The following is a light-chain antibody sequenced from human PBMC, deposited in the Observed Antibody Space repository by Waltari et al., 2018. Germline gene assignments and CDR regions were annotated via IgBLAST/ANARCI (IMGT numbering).Light chain of an antibody. V-gene: IGKV4-1*01. Sequence: DIVMTQSPDSLAVSLCERATNHCKSSQSVLYSSDNRNSLAWYQQKPGQPPELLIYWASTRESGVPDRFSGSGSGTDFTLTISSLQAEDVAVYYCQQYYTTPFTFGPGTKVDI. CDR3: QQYYTTPFT. CDR2: WAS. J-gene: IGKJ3*01. CDR1: QSVLYSSDNRNS.